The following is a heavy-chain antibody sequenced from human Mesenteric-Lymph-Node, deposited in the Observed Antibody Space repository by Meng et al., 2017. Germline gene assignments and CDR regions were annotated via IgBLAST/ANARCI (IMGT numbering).Heavy chain of an antibody. CDR3: ARVGQWLPIDY. J-gene: IGHJ4*02. V-gene: IGHV4-31*03. CDR1: GGSFSSDGFS. Sequence: QVQLQESGPGLVKPSQTLSLTCIVSGGSFSSDGFSWSWIRQHQGKGLEWVGYIYYSASTYSYPAHRGRVAIAIDTNKNHFSLRLTTVTAADTALYYCARVGQWLPIDYWGQGTLVTVSS. CDR2: IYYSAST. D-gene: IGHD6-19*01.